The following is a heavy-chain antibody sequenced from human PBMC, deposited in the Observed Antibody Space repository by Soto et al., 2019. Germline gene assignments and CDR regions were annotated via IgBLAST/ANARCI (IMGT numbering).Heavy chain of an antibody. CDR1: GGSISSYY. V-gene: IGHV4-59*01. D-gene: IGHD2-21*01. Sequence: SETLSLTCTVSGGSISSYYWSWIRQPPGKGLEWIGFIHYRGSTNYNPSLKGRVTMSVDTSKNQFSLKLTSVNTADTDIYYCTRGGDPYRTGHWGQGTLAT. CDR2: IHYRGST. CDR3: TRGGDPYRTGH. J-gene: IGHJ4*02.